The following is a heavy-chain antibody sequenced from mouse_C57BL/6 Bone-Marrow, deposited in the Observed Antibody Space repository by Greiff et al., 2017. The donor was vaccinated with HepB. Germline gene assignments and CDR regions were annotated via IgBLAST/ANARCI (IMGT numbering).Heavy chain of an antibody. D-gene: IGHD1-1*02. V-gene: IGHV1-55*01. CDR1: GYTFTSYW. CDR3: ASGGYPYYAMYY. Sequence: QVQLQQPGAELVKPGASVKMSCKASGYTFTSYWITWVKQRPGQGLEWIGDIYPGSGSTNYNEKFKSKSILTVDTSSSTAYIQLSSLTSEDAAVYYCASGGYPYYAMYYWCQGTSVTVSS. CDR2: IYPGSGST. J-gene: IGHJ4*01.